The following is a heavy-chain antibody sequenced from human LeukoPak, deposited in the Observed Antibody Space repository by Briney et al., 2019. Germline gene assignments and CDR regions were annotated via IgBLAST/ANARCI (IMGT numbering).Heavy chain of an antibody. Sequence: ASVKVSCKASGYTFTSYGISWVRQAPGQGLEWIGWIRAYNVNTNYAQKLQGRVTMTTDTSTGTAYMELRSLRSDDTAVYYCARTALVVAATADYWGQGTLVTVSS. CDR1: GYTFTSYG. D-gene: IGHD2-15*01. CDR2: IRAYNVNT. V-gene: IGHV1-18*01. CDR3: ARTALVVAATADY. J-gene: IGHJ4*02.